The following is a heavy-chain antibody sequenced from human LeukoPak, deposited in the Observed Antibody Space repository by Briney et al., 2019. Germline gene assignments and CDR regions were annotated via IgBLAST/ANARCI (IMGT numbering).Heavy chain of an antibody. CDR3: ARGGWVAYYYYMDV. J-gene: IGHJ6*03. V-gene: IGHV4-4*07. CDR2: IYTSGST. CDR1: GGSISSYY. D-gene: IGHD6-19*01. Sequence: SETLSLTCTVSGGSISSYYWSCIRQPAGKGLECLGRIYTSGSTNYDPSLKSRVTMSVDTSKNQFSLKLSSVTAADTAVYYCARGGWVAYYYYMDVWGKGTTVTISS.